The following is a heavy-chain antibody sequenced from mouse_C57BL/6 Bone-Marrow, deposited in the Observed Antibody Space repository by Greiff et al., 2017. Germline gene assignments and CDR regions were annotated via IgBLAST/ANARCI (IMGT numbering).Heavy chain of an antibody. J-gene: IGHJ2*01. V-gene: IGHV1-15*01. CDR3: TSGWVLNY. CDR2: IDPDTGGT. D-gene: IGHD2-3*01. Sequence: QVQLQQSGAELVRPGASVTLSCTASGYTFTDYEMHWVQQTPVHGLEWIGAIDPDTGGTAYNQKFKGKVILTADKSSSTAYMELGRLTSEDSAVYYCTSGWVLNYWGQGTTLTVSS. CDR1: GYTFTDYE.